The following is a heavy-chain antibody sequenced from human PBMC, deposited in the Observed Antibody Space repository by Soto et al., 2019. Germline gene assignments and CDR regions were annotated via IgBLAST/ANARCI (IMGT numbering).Heavy chain of an antibody. D-gene: IGHD6-19*01. CDR3: AKVSRIAVAANYYYGMDV. J-gene: IGHJ6*02. CDR2: IIPIFGTA. V-gene: IGHV1-69*13. Sequence: SVKVSCKASGGTFSSYAISWVRQAPGQGLEWMGGIIPIFGTANYAQKFQGRVTITADESTSTAYMELSSLRSEDTAVYYCAKVSRIAVAANYYYGMDVWGQGTTVTVYS. CDR1: GGTFSSYA.